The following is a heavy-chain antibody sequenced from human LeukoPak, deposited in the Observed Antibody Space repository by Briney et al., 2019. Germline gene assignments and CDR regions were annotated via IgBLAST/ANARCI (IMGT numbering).Heavy chain of an antibody. D-gene: IGHD6-19*01. CDR3: ARVRSGWYGDY. J-gene: IGHJ4*02. V-gene: IGHV3-7*04. Sequence: GGSLRLSCAASGFTFADYQMSWVRQAPGRGLEWVANIRSDGSERFSVDSVRGRFTISRDNAKNSLYLQMDSLRAEDTAVNYCARVRSGWYGDYWGQGTLVTVSS. CDR2: IRSDGSER. CDR1: GFTFADYQ.